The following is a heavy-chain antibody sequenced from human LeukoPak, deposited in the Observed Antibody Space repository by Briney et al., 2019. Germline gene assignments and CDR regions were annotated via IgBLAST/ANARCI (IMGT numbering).Heavy chain of an antibody. CDR3: AREFRSYPVY. V-gene: IGHV3-48*03. CDR2: ISSSGSTI. D-gene: IGHD1-26*01. J-gene: IGHJ4*02. CDR1: GFTFSSYE. Sequence: GGSLRLSCAASGFTFSSYEMNWVRQAPGKGLEWVSYISSSGSTIYYADSVKGRFTISRDNAKNSLYLQVNSLRAEDTAVYYCAREFRSYPVYWGQGTLVTVSS.